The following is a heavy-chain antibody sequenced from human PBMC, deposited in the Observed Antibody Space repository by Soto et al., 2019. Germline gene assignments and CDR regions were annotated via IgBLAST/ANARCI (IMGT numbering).Heavy chain of an antibody. CDR2: ISGSGGST. V-gene: IGHV3-23*01. J-gene: IGHJ6*02. CDR3: AREYCSSTSCYHYGMDV. Sequence: GGSLRLSCAASGFTFSSYAMSWVRQAPGKGLEWVSAISGSGGSTYYADSVKGRFTISRDNSKNTLYLQMNSLRAEDTAVYYCAREYCSSTSCYHYGMDVWGQGTKVTVSS. D-gene: IGHD2-2*01. CDR1: GFTFSSYA.